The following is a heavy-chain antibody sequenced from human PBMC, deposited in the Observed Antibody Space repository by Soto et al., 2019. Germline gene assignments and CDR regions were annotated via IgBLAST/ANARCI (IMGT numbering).Heavy chain of an antibody. D-gene: IGHD2-15*01. V-gene: IGHV3-30*18. J-gene: IGHJ4*02. CDR3: AKSVPDPACRGGGCHRTFDY. CDR1: GFTLGAYV. CDR2: ISADGRDL. Sequence: QVQLVESGGGVVQPGGSVRLSCTASGFTLGAYVMHWVRQAQGKGPEWVAAISADGRDLFYAASVEGRFTISRDNSKNSLFVPMNSLPSEDTSVYSGAKSVPDPACRGGGCHRTFDYWGQGTLVTVSS.